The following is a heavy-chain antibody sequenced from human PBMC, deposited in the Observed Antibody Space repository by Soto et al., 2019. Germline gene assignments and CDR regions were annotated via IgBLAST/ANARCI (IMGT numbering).Heavy chain of an antibody. V-gene: IGHV1-2*02. Sequence: GASVKVSCKASGYTFTGYYMHWVRQAPGQGLEWMGWINPNSGGTNYAQKFQGRVTMTRDTSISTAYMELSRLRSDDTAVYYCARALGDDFWSGYDYPAPLAISYYYGMDVWGQGTTVTVSS. J-gene: IGHJ6*02. CDR1: GYTFTGYY. D-gene: IGHD3-3*01. CDR3: ARALGDDFWSGYDYPAPLAISYYYGMDV. CDR2: INPNSGGT.